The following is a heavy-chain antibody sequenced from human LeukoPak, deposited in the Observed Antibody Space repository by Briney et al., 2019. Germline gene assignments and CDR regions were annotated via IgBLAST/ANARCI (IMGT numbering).Heavy chain of an antibody. CDR2: INPNSGGT. D-gene: IGHD3-10*01. V-gene: IGHV1-2*02. CDR1: GYTFTGYY. Sequence: ASVKVSCKASGYTFTGYYMHWVRQAPGQGLEWMGGINPNSGGTNYAQKFQGRVTMTRDTSISTAYMELSRLRSDDTALYYCARSSWFGGRSEWRWFDPWGQGTLVTVSS. CDR3: ARSSWFGGRSEWRWFDP. J-gene: IGHJ5*02.